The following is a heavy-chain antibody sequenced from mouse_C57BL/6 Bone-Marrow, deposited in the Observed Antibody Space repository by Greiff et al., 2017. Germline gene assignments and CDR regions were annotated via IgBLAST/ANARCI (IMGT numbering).Heavy chain of an antibody. Sequence: QVQLQQSGAELVRPGASVTLSCKASGYTFTDYEMHWVKQTPVHGLEWIGAIDPETGGTTYNQKFKGKAILTADKSSRTAYMELRSLTSEDSAVYYCTRAGDGYFYAMDYWGQGTSVTVSS. CDR2: IDPETGGT. CDR3: TRAGDGYFYAMDY. J-gene: IGHJ4*01. D-gene: IGHD2-3*01. V-gene: IGHV1-15*01. CDR1: GYTFTDYE.